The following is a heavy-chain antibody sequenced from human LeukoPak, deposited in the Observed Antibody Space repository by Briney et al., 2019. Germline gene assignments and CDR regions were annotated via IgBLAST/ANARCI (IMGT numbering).Heavy chain of an antibody. CDR2: ISYDGSNK. J-gene: IGHJ4*02. Sequence: GGSLRLSCAASGFTFSSYAMHWVRQAPGKGLEWVAVISYDGSNKYYADSVKGRFTFSRDNSKNTLYLQMNSLSVEDTAVYYCARDIAARRLDYWGQGTLVTVSS. CDR3: ARDIAARRLDY. D-gene: IGHD6-6*01. V-gene: IGHV3-30*04. CDR1: GFTFSSYA.